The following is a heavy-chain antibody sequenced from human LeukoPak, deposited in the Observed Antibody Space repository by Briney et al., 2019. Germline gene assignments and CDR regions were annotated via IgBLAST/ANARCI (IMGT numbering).Heavy chain of an antibody. CDR3: ARESDSGGFSNY. CDR2: IYHSGST. J-gene: IGHJ4*02. Sequence: PXETLSLTCAVSGGSISSGYYWGWSRQPPGKGQEGIGTIYHSGSTSYNPSLKRGVTISVDTSENEFSLRLSSVTAADTAVYYCARESDSGGFSNYWGQGILVTVS. V-gene: IGHV4-38-2*01. CDR1: GGSISSGYY. D-gene: IGHD3-22*01.